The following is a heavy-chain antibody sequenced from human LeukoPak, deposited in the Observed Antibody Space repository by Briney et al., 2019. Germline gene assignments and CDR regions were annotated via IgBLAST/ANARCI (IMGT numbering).Heavy chain of an antibody. Sequence: SDTLSLTCTVSGGSISSSSYYWGWIRQPPGKGLEWIGSIYYSGSTYYNPSLKSRVTISVDTSKNQFSLKLSSVTAADTAVYYCARDSSGYHANEYFQHWGQGTLVTVSS. D-gene: IGHD3-22*01. CDR2: IYYSGST. CDR3: ARDSSGYHANEYFQH. CDR1: GGSISSSSYY. J-gene: IGHJ1*01. V-gene: IGHV4-39*07.